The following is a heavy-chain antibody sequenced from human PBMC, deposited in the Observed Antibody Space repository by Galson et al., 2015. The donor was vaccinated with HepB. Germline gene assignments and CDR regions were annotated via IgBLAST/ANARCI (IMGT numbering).Heavy chain of an antibody. J-gene: IGHJ5*02. D-gene: IGHD3-10*01. CDR3: TRRGPVLPDET. CDR2: IRSKAYGGTT. Sequence: SLRLSCAASGFTFGDYAMSWVRQAPGKGLEWVGFIRSKAYGGTTEYAASVKGRFTVSRDDSKSIAYLQMNSLKTEDTAVYYCTRRGPVLPDETWGQGTLVTVSS. V-gene: IGHV3-49*04. CDR1: GFTFGDYA.